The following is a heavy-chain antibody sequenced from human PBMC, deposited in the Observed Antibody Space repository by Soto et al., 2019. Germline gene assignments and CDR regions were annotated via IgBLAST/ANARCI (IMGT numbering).Heavy chain of an antibody. Sequence: ASVKVSCKASGYTFTSYYMHWVRQAPGQGLEWMGIINPSGGSTSYAQKFQGRVTMTRDTSRNQFSLQLNSVTPEDTAVYYCARQRTGAGAVWYYGVDVWGQGTTVTVSS. CDR1: GYTFTSYY. J-gene: IGHJ6*02. CDR3: ARQRTGAGAVWYYGVDV. D-gene: IGHD1-1*01. CDR2: INPSGGST. V-gene: IGHV1-46*01.